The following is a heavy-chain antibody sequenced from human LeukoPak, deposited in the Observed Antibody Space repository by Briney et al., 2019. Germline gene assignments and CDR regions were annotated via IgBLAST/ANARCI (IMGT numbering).Heavy chain of an antibody. V-gene: IGHV5-51*01. D-gene: IGHD2-21*01. CDR1: GYSFTSYW. CDR3: ARRSYCGGDCYGGWFDP. J-gene: IGHJ5*02. Sequence: GESLKISCKGSGYSFTSYWIGWVRQMPGKGLEWMGIIYPGDSDTRYSPSFQGQVTISADKSISTAYLQWSSLKASDTAMYYCARRSYCGGDCYGGWFDPWGQGTLVTVSS. CDR2: IYPGDSDT.